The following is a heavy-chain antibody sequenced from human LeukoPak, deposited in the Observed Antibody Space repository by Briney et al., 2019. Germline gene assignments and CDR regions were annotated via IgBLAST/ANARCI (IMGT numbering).Heavy chain of an antibody. J-gene: IGHJ5*02. CDR1: GLTFSSYA. Sequence: GGSLRLSCAASGLTFSSYAMSWVRQAPGKGLEWVSSISGSGGSTYYADSVKGRFTISRDNSKNTLYLQMNSLRVEDTAVYYCAREAYTGFDLEAFDPWGQGTLVTVSS. CDR2: ISGSGGST. V-gene: IGHV3-23*01. D-gene: IGHD5-12*01. CDR3: AREAYTGFDLEAFDP.